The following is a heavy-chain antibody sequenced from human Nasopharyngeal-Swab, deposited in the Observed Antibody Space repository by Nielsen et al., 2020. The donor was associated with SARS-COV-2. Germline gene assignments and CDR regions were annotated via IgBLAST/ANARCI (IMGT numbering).Heavy chain of an antibody. D-gene: IGHD1-26*01. V-gene: IGHV3-48*01. CDR3: AKGGRGSCIDY. CDR2: ISSSSTI. Sequence: GVLKISCAASGFTFSIYSMNWVRQAPGKGLEWVAYISSSSTIYYADSVKGRFTISRDNAKNSLYLQMNSLRTEDTALYYCAKGGRGSCIDYWGQGTLVTVSS. CDR1: GFTFSIYS. J-gene: IGHJ4*02.